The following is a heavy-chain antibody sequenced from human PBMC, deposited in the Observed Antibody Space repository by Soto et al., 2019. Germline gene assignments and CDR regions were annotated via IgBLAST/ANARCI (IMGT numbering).Heavy chain of an antibody. D-gene: IGHD3-22*01. CDR1: GYTFTSSG. CDR3: ARAFFYQGSDSRGYSFDAFDF. CDR2: ISAHTGSS. V-gene: IGHV1-18*01. J-gene: IGHJ3*01. Sequence: QVQLVQSGAEVKKPGASVKVSCKASGYTFTSSGMSWVRQAPGQGLEWMGWISAHTGSSEYAQRFQGRVTMPTDRSTSTAYMELRNLRSDDTAVYYWARAFFYQGSDSRGYSFDAFDFWGPGTLVTVSS.